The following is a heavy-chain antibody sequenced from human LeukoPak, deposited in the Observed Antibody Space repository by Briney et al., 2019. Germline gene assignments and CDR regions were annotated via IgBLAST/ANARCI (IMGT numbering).Heavy chain of an antibody. D-gene: IGHD4-17*01. CDR3: AKVGAYGDYARHDY. V-gene: IGHV4-38-2*01. CDR1: GYSISSGYY. J-gene: IGHJ4*02. CDR2: IYHSGDT. Sequence: SETLSLTCAVSGYSISSGYYWGWIRQPPGKGLEWFGNIYHSGDTYYNPSLKSRVTISADTSKNQFSLKLSSVTAAGTAVYYCAKVGAYGDYARHDYWGQGTLVTVSS.